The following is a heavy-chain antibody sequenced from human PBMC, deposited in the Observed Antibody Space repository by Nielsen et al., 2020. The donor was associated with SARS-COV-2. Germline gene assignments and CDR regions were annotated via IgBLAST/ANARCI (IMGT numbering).Heavy chain of an antibody. CDR3: ARETEDGYNYGYFDY. D-gene: IGHD5-24*01. J-gene: IGHJ4*02. Sequence: GGSLRLSCAASGFTFDDYAMHWVRQAPGKGLEWVSGISWNSGSIGYADSVKGRFTISRDNSKNTLYLQMNSLRAEDTAVYYCARETEDGYNYGYFDYWGQGTLVTVSS. CDR1: GFTFDDYA. CDR2: ISWNSGSI. V-gene: IGHV3-9*01.